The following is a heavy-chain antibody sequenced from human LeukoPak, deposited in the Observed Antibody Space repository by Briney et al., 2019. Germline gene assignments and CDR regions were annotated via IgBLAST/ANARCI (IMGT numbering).Heavy chain of an antibody. D-gene: IGHD3-22*01. V-gene: IGHV4-39*07. Sequence: SETLSLTCTVSGGSISSSSYYWGWIRQPPGKGLEWIGSIYYSGSTYYNPSLKSRVTISVDTSKNQFSLKLSSVTAADTAVYYCATAGYYYHWFDPWGQGTLVTVSS. CDR3: ATAGYYYHWFDP. CDR1: GGSISSSSYY. J-gene: IGHJ5*02. CDR2: IYYSGST.